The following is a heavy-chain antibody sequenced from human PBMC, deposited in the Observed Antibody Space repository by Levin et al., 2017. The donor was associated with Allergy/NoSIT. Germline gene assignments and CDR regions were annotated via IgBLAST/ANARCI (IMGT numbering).Heavy chain of an antibody. J-gene: IGHJ4*02. CDR2: IWYDGSNK. CDR3: ARDQYFDWLVSPLDY. CDR1: GFTFSSYG. V-gene: IGHV3-33*01. D-gene: IGHD3-9*01. Sequence: GESLKISCAASGFTFSSYGMHWVRQAPGKGLEWVAVIWYDGSNKYYADSVKGRFTISRDNSKNTLYLQMNSLRAEDTAVYYCARDQYFDWLVSPLDYWGQGTLVTVSS.